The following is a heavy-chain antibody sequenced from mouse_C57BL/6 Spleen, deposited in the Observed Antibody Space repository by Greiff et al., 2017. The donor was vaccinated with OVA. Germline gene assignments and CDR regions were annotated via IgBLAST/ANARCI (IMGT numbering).Heavy chain of an antibody. CDR3: ARSRGAYDYDRSYWYFDV. V-gene: IGHV1-54*01. CDR1: GYAFTNYL. J-gene: IGHJ1*03. Sequence: QVQLQQSGAELVRPGTSVKVSCKASGYAFTNYLIEWVKQRPGQGLEWIGVINPGSGGTNYNEKFKGKATLTADKSSSTAYMQLSSLTSEDSAVYFCARSRGAYDYDRSYWYFDVWGTGTTVTVSS. CDR2: INPGSGGT. D-gene: IGHD2-4*01.